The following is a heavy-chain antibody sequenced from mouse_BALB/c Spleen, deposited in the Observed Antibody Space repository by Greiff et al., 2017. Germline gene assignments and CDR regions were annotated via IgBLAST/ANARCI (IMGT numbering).Heavy chain of an antibody. CDR2: IWAGGST. D-gene: IGHD1-1*01. V-gene: IGHV2-9*02. CDR1: GFSLTSYG. J-gene: IGHJ4*01. Sequence: LVAPSQSLSITCTVSGFSLTSYGVHWVRQPPGKGLEWLGVIWAGGSTNYNSALMSRLSISKDNSKSQVFLKMNSLQTDDTAMYYCARDDYGSSYPYAMDYWGQGTSVTVSS. CDR3: ARDDYGSSYPYAMDY.